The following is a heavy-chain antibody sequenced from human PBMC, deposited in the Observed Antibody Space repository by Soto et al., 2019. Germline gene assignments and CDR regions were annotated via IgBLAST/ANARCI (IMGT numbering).Heavy chain of an antibody. CDR3: ASKPNSLYYFDF. D-gene: IGHD5-18*01. CDR1: GSSISSNNW. Sequence: QVQLQESGPGLVKPSDTLSLTCGVSGSSISSNNWWGWIRQPPGKGLAWIGYIFSTGHTSYNPSLKSRVAMSVDTSDNQFSLRLSSVTAVDTAVYYCASKPNSLYYFDFWGQGTLVTVSS. CDR2: IFSTGHT. J-gene: IGHJ4*02. V-gene: IGHV4-28*01.